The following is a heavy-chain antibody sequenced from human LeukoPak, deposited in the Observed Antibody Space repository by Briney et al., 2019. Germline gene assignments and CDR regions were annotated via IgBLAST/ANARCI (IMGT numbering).Heavy chain of an antibody. J-gene: IGHJ1*01. V-gene: IGHV4-4*07. CDR2: IYTSGST. CDR3: ARDTCFQH. Sequence: SETLSLTCSVSGGPISSYYWSWIRQPAGKGLEWIGRIYTSGSTNYNPSLKSRVTISVDKSKNQFSLKLSSVTAADTAVYYCARDTCFQHWGQGTLVTVSS. CDR1: GGPISSYY.